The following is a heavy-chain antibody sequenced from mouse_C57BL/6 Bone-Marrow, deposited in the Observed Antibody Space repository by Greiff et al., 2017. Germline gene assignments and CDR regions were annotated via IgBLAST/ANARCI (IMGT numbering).Heavy chain of an antibody. V-gene: IGHV14-4*01. CDR3: TTGGDAMDY. Sequence: VQLQQSGAELVRPGASVKLSCTASGFNIKDDYMHWVKQRPEQGLEWIGWIDPENGDTEYASKFQGKATITADTSSNTAYLQLSSLTAEDTAVYYCTTGGDAMDYWGQGTSVTVSS. CDR1: GFNIKDDY. CDR2: IDPENGDT. J-gene: IGHJ4*01.